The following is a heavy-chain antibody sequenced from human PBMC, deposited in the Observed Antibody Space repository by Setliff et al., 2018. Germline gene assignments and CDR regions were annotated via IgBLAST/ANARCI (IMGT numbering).Heavy chain of an antibody. D-gene: IGHD1-26*01. CDR1: GFIFSNFA. CDR2: VSGSRTT. Sequence: PGGSLRLSCATSGFIFSNFAMSWVRQAPGKGLQWVATVSGSRTTYYADSVKGRFTISRDNSKNTLYLQMNSLRAEDTAVYYCAKPIVGATLGAFDIWGQGTKVTVSS. J-gene: IGHJ3*02. CDR3: AKPIVGATLGAFDI. V-gene: IGHV3-23*01.